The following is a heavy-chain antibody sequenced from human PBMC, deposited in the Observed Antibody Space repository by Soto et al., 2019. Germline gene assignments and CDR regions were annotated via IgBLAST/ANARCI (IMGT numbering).Heavy chain of an antibody. J-gene: IGHJ4*02. Sequence: QPGGSLRLTCVAPGFSFRNYAMNSVRQAPGKGPDKACVLFGNIYRTYYEDSVTDLSTISKNNSNNTLNLLMKSLRAEDTAVYYCAKDDTYSYSFSGFDYWGQGTQVTVSS. V-gene: IGHV3-23*01. CDR2: LFGNIYRT. D-gene: IGHD4-4*01. CDR1: GFSFRNYA. CDR3: AKDDTYSYSFSGFDY.